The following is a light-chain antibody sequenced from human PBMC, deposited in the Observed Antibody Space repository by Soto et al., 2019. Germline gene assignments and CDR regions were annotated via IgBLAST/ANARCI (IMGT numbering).Light chain of an antibody. J-gene: IGKJ1*01. CDR1: QSVGTR. CDR2: GAS. Sequence: ETVMTQSPATLSVSPGGRVTLSCRASQSVGTRLAWYQHRPGQAPRLLIYGASNRATGISGRFSGSGSGTEFTLTISSLQSEDFAVYYCQQYDDPPPWTFSQGTKVEIK. V-gene: IGKV3D-15*01. CDR3: QQYDDPPPWT.